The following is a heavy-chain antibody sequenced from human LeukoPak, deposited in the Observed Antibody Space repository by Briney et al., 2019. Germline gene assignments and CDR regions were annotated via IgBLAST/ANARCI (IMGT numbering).Heavy chain of an antibody. CDR2: MSNTGIT. CDR3: AKASVTTAVLFDS. D-gene: IGHD4-23*01. J-gene: IGHJ4*02. CDR1: GGSISSYF. V-gene: IGHV4-59*01. Sequence: SETLSLTCTVSGGSISSYFWNWIRQPPGQRLQWIGYMSNTGITKYNPSLKSRVTISADTSKNQFSLNLDSVTAADTAVYYCAKASVTTAVLFDSRGQGTPVAVSS.